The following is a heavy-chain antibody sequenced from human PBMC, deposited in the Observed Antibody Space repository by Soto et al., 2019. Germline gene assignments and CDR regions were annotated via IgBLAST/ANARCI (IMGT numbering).Heavy chain of an antibody. Sequence: EVQLVESGGGLVKPGGSLRLSCAASGFTFSSYSMSWVRQAPGKGLDWVSSISSSSGYVYYADPVKGRCTISRDNAKNSLYLKMDSQRAEDTAVYYCARPRPGIAAFWGQGSQVTVTS. CDR2: ISSSSGYV. J-gene: IGHJ4*02. CDR3: ARPRPGIAAF. CDR1: GFTFSSYS. D-gene: IGHD6-13*01. V-gene: IGHV3-21*01.